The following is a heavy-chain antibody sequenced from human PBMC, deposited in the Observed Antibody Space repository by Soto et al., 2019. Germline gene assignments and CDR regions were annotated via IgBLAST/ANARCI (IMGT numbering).Heavy chain of an antibody. D-gene: IGHD4-17*01. V-gene: IGHV3-30*03. J-gene: IGHJ6*02. CDR2: ISYDGSNK. Sequence: QVQLVESGGGVVQPGRSLRLSCAASGFTFSSYGMHWVRQAPGKGLEWVAVISYDGSNKYYADSVKGRFTISRDNSKNTLYLQMNSLRAEDTAVYYCDLDYGDRSGMDVWGQGTTVTVSS. CDR1: GFTFSSYG. CDR3: DLDYGDRSGMDV.